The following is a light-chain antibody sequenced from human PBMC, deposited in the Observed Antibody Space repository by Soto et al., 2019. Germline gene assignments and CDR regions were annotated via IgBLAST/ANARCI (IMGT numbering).Light chain of an antibody. CDR2: DVS. J-gene: IGLJ1*01. V-gene: IGLV2-14*01. Sequence: QSVLAQPASVSGPPGQSITISCTGTSSDVGVYNSVSWYQQHPGKVPKLMIYDVSNRPSGVSNRFSGSKSGNTASLTISGLQAEDEADYYCSSYTTGNTYVFGSGTKVTVL. CDR1: SSDVGVYNS. CDR3: SSYTTGNTYV.